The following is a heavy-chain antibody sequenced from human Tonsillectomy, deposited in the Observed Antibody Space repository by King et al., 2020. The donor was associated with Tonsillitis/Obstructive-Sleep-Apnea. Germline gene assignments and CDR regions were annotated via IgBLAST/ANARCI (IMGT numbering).Heavy chain of an antibody. J-gene: IGHJ3*02. V-gene: IGHV3-30*18. CDR2: ISYDGSNK. D-gene: IGHD3-22*01. CDR1: GFTFSSYG. CDR3: SKPIFDDDSSGYYYGDAFDI. Sequence: GQLVQSGGGVVQPGRSLRLSCAASGFTFSSYGMHWVRQAPGKGLEWVAVISYDGSNKYYADSVKGRFTISRDNSKNTLYLQMNRLRAEDTAVYYCSKPIFDDDSSGYYYGDAFDIWGQGTMVTVSS.